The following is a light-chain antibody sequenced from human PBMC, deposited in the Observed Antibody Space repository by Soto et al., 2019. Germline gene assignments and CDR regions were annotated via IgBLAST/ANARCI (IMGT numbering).Light chain of an antibody. V-gene: IGKV1-5*03. Sequence: IQMPQSPPTLSGSVGVRVTITCRASQTISSWLAWYRQKPGKAPQLLIYNASTLKSGAPSRFSASGYQTGFTLTISALHPDHCGTYFCQSYNQYTEGFRQRTKV. CDR1: QTISSW. J-gene: IGKJ1*01. CDR2: NAS. CDR3: QSYNQYTEG.